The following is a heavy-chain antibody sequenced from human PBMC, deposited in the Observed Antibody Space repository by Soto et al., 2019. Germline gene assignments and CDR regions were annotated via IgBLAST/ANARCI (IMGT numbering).Heavy chain of an antibody. J-gene: IGHJ4*02. CDR2: INAGNGNT. CDR1: GYTFTSYA. D-gene: IGHD3-22*01. V-gene: IGHV1-3*05. CDR3: ASAIVVVTPPDY. Sequence: QVQLVQSGAEEKKPGASVKVSCKASGYTFTSYAMHWVRQAPGQRLEWMGWINAGNGNTKYSQKVQGRVTITRDTSASTAYMELSSLRSEDTAVYYCASAIVVVTPPDYWGQGTLVTVSS.